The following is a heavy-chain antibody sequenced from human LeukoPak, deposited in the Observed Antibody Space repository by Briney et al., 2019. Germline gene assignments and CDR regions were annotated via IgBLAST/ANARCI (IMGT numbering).Heavy chain of an antibody. CDR2: ISGSGGST. V-gene: IGHV3-23*01. J-gene: IGHJ6*02. Sequence: GGSLRLSCAASGFTFSSYAMSWVRQAPGKGLEWVSAISGSGGSTYHADSVKGRFTISRDNSKNTLYLQMNSLRAEDTAVYYCAKCGYSYGGNYYGLDVWGQGTTVTVSS. CDR3: AKCGYSYGGNYYGLDV. CDR1: GFTFSSYA. D-gene: IGHD5-18*01.